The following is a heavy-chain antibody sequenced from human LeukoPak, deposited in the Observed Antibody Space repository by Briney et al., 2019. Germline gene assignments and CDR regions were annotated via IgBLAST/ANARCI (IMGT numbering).Heavy chain of an antibody. J-gene: IGHJ4*02. D-gene: IGHD3-10*01. V-gene: IGHV3-48*02. CDR3: VRGIRRLGEFLSVY. CDR2: ISTDGSTI. Sequence: PGGSLRRSTPASRFTFRSNSMGRLRQAPGKGLEWVSFISTDGSTIQYADSVKGRFTISRDSATNSLYLQMHSLRDEDTAVYYSVRGIRRLGEFLSVYWGQGTLVTVSS. CDR1: RFTFRSNS.